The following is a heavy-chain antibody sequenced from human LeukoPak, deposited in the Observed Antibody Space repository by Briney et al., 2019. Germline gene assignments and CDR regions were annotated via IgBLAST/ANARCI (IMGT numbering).Heavy chain of an antibody. D-gene: IGHD2-15*01. CDR1: GYTFTNYA. J-gene: IGHJ5*02. V-gene: IGHV1-18*01. CDR2: ISPYNGDR. Sequence: GASVKVSCKASGYTFTNYAITWVRQAPGQGPEWMGWISPYNGDRRDALKFQDRVTMTTDTSTTTAYMELSRLRSDDTAVYYCARDRLRLGYERTNWFDPWGQGTLVTVSS. CDR3: ARDRLRLGYERTNWFDP.